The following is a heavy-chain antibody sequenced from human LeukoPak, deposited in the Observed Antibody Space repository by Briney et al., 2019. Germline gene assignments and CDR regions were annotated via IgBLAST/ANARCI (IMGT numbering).Heavy chain of an antibody. CDR3: AKDRRGIAAAGYFDY. Sequence: GSLRLSCAASEFAFNNYAMSWVRQAPGKGLEWVSAISGTGTSTYYADSVQGRFTISRDNSKNTLYLQMNSLRAEDTAVYYCAKDRRGIAAAGYFDYWGQGTLVTVSS. D-gene: IGHD6-13*01. CDR1: EFAFNNYA. CDR2: ISGTGTST. V-gene: IGHV3-23*01. J-gene: IGHJ4*02.